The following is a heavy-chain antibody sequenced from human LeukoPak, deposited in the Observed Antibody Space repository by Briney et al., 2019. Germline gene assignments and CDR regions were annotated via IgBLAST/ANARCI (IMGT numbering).Heavy chain of an antibody. J-gene: IGHJ4*02. CDR3: TTDLSSWYEDY. Sequence: PGGSLRLSCAASGFTFSNAWMSWVRQAPGKGLEWVCRIKSKTDGGTTDYAAPVKGRSTISRDDSKNTLYLQMNSLKTEDTAVYYCTTDLSSWYEDYWGQGTLVTVSS. V-gene: IGHV3-15*01. CDR2: IKSKTDGGTT. CDR1: GFTFSNAW. D-gene: IGHD6-13*01.